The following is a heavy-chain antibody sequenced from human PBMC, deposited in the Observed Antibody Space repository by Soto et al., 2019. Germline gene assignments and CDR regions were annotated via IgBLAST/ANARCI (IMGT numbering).Heavy chain of an antibody. J-gene: IGHJ4*02. Sequence: QVQLQESGPGLVKPSGTLSLTCAVSGGSISSSNSWSWVRPPPGKGLEWIGEIYHSGSTNYNRSRASRAAISVDKPKNQFSRKLSAVTAADTAVYYCPRAAMGGGSWPFDYWGQGTLVTVSS. CDR2: IYHSGST. CDR3: PRAAMGGGSWPFDY. V-gene: IGHV4-4*02. CDR1: GGSISSSNS. D-gene: IGHD6-13*01.